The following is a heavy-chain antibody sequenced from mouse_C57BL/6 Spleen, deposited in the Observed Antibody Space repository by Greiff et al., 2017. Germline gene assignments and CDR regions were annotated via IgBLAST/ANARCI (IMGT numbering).Heavy chain of an antibody. V-gene: IGHV1-7*01. J-gene: IGHJ2*01. D-gene: IGHD1-1*01. Sequence: QVQLQQSGAELANPGASVKLSCKASGYTFPSYWMHWVNQRPGQGLDWFGYINPSSGYTKYNQKFKDKATLTADKSSSTAYMQLSSLTYEDSAVYYCARGGFTTVVALDYWGQGTTLTVSS. CDR2: INPSSGYT. CDR3: ARGGFTTVVALDY. CDR1: GYTFPSYW.